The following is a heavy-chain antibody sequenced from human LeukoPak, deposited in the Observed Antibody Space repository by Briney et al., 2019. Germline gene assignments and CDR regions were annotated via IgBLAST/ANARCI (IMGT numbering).Heavy chain of an antibody. CDR1: GVTFSSYG. Sequence: GRSLRLSCAASGVTFSSYGMHWVRQAPGKGLEWGAVISYDGSNKYYADSVKGRFTISRDNSKNTLYLQMNSLRAEDTAVYYCAREELNIVATYDDYWGQGTLVTVSS. D-gene: IGHD5-12*01. J-gene: IGHJ4*02. CDR2: ISYDGSNK. CDR3: AREELNIVATYDDY. V-gene: IGHV3-30*03.